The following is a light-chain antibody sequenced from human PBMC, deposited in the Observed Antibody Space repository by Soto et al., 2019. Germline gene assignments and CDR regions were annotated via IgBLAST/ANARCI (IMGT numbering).Light chain of an antibody. J-gene: IGKJ4*01. Sequence: EIVLSQSPDALSLSPGERASLSCRASQSVSSNLAWYQQKPGQAPRLLIYGASTRATGIPARFSGSGSGTEFTLTISSLQSEDFAVYYCQQYNNWPLFGGGTKVDI. V-gene: IGKV3-15*01. CDR1: QSVSSN. CDR2: GAS. CDR3: QQYNNWPL.